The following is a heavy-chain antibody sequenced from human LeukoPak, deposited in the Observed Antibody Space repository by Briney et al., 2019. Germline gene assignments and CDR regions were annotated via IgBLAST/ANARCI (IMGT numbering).Heavy chain of an antibody. Sequence: GGSLRLTCTTSGFTFRNYGMTWVRQAPGKGLEWVSYISSSSSTIFYADSVKGRFTISRDDAKNSLDLQMYSLRDEDTAMYYCTKLGNHCVDGDYWADGSWGQGTLVTVSS. J-gene: IGHJ5*02. CDR2: ISSSSSTI. V-gene: IGHV3-48*02. D-gene: IGHD5-24*01. CDR1: GFTFRNYG. CDR3: TKLGNHCVDGDYWADGS.